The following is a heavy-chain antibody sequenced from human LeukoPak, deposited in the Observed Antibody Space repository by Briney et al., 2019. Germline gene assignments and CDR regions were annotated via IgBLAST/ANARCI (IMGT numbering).Heavy chain of an antibody. Sequence: SETLSLTCTVSGGSISSGGYYWSWIRQHPGEGLEWIGYIYYSGSTYYNPSLKSRVTISVDTSKNQFSLKLSSVTAADTAVYYCARESYYYDSSGYSNWFDPWGQGTLDTVSS. CDR2: IYYSGST. J-gene: IGHJ5*02. CDR1: GGSISSGGYY. D-gene: IGHD3-22*01. V-gene: IGHV4-31*03. CDR3: ARESYYYDSSGYSNWFDP.